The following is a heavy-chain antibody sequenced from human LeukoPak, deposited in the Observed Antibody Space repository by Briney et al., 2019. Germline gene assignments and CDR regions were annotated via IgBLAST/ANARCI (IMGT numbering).Heavy chain of an antibody. CDR2: INHSGSI. CDR3: AREYLTVRGVIVY. J-gene: IGHJ4*02. CDR1: GGSFSGYY. V-gene: IGHV4-34*01. D-gene: IGHD3-10*01. Sequence: SETLSLTCADYGGSFSGYYWTWIRQPPGKGLEWIGEINHSGSINYNPSLKSRVTFSVDTSKNQFSLKLSSVTAADTAVYYCAREYLTVRGVIVYWGQGTLVTVSS.